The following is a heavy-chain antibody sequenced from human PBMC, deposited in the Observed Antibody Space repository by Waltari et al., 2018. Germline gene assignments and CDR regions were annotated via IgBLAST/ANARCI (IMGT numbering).Heavy chain of an antibody. J-gene: IGHJ4*02. CDR2: IKQDGSEK. Sequence: EVQLVESGGGLFQPGGSLRLSCAASGFTFRSFWLSWVRQAPGKGLEWVANIKQDGSEKYSVDSVKGRFTISRDNAKNSLSLQMNSLRAEDTAVYFCARLYNTGWYGIDYWGQGTLVTVSS. V-gene: IGHV3-7*01. D-gene: IGHD6-19*01. CDR3: ARLYNTGWYGIDY. CDR1: GFTFRSFW.